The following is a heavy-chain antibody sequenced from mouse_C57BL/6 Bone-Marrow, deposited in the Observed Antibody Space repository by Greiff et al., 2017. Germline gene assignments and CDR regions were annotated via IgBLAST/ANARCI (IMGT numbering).Heavy chain of an antibody. J-gene: IGHJ3*01. D-gene: IGHD1-1*01. V-gene: IGHV5-6*02. CDR1: GFTFSSYG. CDR3: ARHEGSSYISFAY. Sequence: EVMLVESGGDLVKPGGSLKLSCAASGFTFSSYGMSWVRQTPDKRLEWVATISSGGSYTYYPDSVKGRFTISRDNAKNTLYPQMSSLKSEDTAMYYCARHEGSSYISFAYWGQGTLVTVSA. CDR2: ISSGGSYT.